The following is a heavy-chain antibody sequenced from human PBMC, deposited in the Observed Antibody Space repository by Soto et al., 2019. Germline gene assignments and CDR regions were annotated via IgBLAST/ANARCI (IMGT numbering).Heavy chain of an antibody. D-gene: IGHD3-10*01. J-gene: IGHJ5*02. CDR1: GCTFSSYA. V-gene: IGHV1-69*06. Sequence: SVKVSCKASGCTFSSYAISWVRQAPGQGLEWMGGIIPIFGTANYAQKFQGRVTITADKSTSTAYMELSSLRSEDTAVYYCARERITMVRGVNNWFDPWGQGTLVTVSS. CDR2: IIPIFGTA. CDR3: ARERITMVRGVNNWFDP.